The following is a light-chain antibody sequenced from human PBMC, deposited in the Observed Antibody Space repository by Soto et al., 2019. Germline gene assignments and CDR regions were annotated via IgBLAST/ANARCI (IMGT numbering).Light chain of an antibody. V-gene: IGKV3-11*01. CDR2: VAS. CDR3: QQRTNWPYT. J-gene: IGKJ2*01. CDR1: QSVSSS. Sequence: EIVLTQSPATLSLSPGERATLSCRASQSVSSSLAWYQQKPGQAPRLLIYVASNRATAIPARFSGSGSGTDFTLTISSLEPEDFAVYYCQQRTNWPYTFGQGTKLEIK.